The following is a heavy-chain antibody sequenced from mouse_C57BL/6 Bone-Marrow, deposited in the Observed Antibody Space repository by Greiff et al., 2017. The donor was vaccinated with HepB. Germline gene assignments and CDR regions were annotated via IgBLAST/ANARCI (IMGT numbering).Heavy chain of an antibody. J-gene: IGHJ2*01. CDR2: IDPENGDT. CDR1: GFNIKDDY. CDR3: TYGSSLFDY. Sequence: DVKLVESGAELVRPGASVKLSCTASGFNIKDDYMHWVKQRPEQGLEWIGWIDPENGDTEYASKFQGKATITADTSSNTAYLQLSSLTSEDTAVYYCTYGSSLFDYWGQGTTLTVSS. D-gene: IGHD1-1*01. V-gene: IGHV14-4*01.